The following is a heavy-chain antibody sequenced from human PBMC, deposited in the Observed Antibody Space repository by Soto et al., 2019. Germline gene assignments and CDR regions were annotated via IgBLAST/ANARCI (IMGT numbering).Heavy chain of an antibody. J-gene: IGHJ6*02. D-gene: IGHD3-10*01. CDR2: IYYSGST. Sequence: SETLSLTCTVSGGSISSYYWSWIRQPPGKGLEWIGYIYYSGSTNYNPSLKSRVTISVDTSKNQFSLKLSSVTAADTAVYYCARDYVTMVRGVIYYYGMDVWGQGTTVTVSS. CDR3: ARDYVTMVRGVIYYYGMDV. CDR1: GGSISSYY. V-gene: IGHV4-59*01.